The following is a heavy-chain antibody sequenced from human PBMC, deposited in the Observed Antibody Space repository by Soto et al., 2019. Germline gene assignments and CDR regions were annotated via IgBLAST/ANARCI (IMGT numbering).Heavy chain of an antibody. CDR1: GFTFSSYA. V-gene: IGHV3-30-3*01. CDR3: ARDRGGPFDY. CDR2: ISYDGSNK. D-gene: IGHD2-15*01. Sequence: GGSLSLSCAASGFTFSSYAMHWVRQAPGKGLEWVAVISYDGSNKYYADSVKGRFTISRDNSKSTLYLQMNSLRAEDTAVYYCARDRGGPFDYWGQGTLVTVSS. J-gene: IGHJ4*02.